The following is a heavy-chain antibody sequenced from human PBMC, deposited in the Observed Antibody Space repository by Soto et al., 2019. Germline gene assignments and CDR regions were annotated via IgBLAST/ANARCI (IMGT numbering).Heavy chain of an antibody. CDR2: IIPILGIA. Sequence: ASVKVSCKASGGTLSSYTISWVRQAPGQGLEWMGRIIPILGIANYAQKFQGRVTITADKSTSTAYMELSSLRSEDTAVYYCAREAGEEYIGSSYYYYYGMDFWGPGTTVTGSS. CDR3: AREAGEEYIGSSYYYYYGMDF. CDR1: GGTLSSYT. D-gene: IGHD5-12*01. V-gene: IGHV1-69*04. J-gene: IGHJ6*02.